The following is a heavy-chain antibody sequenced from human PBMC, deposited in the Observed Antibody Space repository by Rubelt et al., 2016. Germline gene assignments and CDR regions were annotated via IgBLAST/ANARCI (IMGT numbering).Heavy chain of an antibody. V-gene: IGHV3-21*01. CDR3: ARSLGGSDY. Sequence: SIKGRFTISRDNAKNSLYLQMNSLRAEDTAVYYCARSLGGSDYWGQGTLVTVSS. D-gene: IGHD1-26*01. J-gene: IGHJ4*02.